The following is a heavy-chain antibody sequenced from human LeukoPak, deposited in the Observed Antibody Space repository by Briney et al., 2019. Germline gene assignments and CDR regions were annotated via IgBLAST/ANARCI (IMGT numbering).Heavy chain of an antibody. CDR3: ARDSAGNDY. Sequence: GGSLRPSGAAPGFTFITYWMSWFRKAPGKGLEWVANIKQDGSEKYYIDSVKGRFTISRDNAKNSLYLQMNSLRAEDTAMYYCARDSAGNDYWSQGTLVTVSS. D-gene: IGHD6-13*01. V-gene: IGHV3-7*01. CDR2: IKQDGSEK. CDR1: GFTFITYW. J-gene: IGHJ4*02.